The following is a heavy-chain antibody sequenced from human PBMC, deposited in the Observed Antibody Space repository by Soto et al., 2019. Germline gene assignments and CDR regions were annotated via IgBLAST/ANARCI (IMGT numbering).Heavy chain of an antibody. Sequence: GGSLRLSCTASRFTFSTYGMNWVRQAPGKGPEWVSFISTSSSDIFYADSVKGRFTISRDNAKNSLYLQINSLRVEDTAVYYCATDMNDFWGGYNGMYVWGQGTTVTVSS. J-gene: IGHJ6*02. V-gene: IGHV3-21*01. CDR3: ATDMNDFWGGYNGMYV. D-gene: IGHD3-3*01. CDR2: ISTSSSDI. CDR1: RFTFSTYG.